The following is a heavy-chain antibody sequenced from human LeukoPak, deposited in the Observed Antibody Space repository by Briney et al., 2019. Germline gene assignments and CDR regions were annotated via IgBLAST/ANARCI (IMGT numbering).Heavy chain of an antibody. J-gene: IGHJ4*02. D-gene: IGHD2-2*02. CDR1: GGSFSGYY. Sequence: PSETLSLTCAVYGGSFSGYYWSWIRQPPGKGLEWIGEINHSGSTNYNPSLKSRVTISVDTSKNRFSLKLSSVTAADTAVYYCARGRGGYCSSTSCYNFDYWGQGTLVTVSS. CDR3: ARGRGGYCSSTSCYNFDY. CDR2: INHSGST. V-gene: IGHV4-34*01.